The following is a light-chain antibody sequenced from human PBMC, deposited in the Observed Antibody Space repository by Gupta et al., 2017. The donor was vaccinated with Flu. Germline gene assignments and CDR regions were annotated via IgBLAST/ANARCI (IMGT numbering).Light chain of an antibody. J-gene: IGKJ3*01. Sequence: EVLMQHPPATLSVSPGEGATLSCRASQSVSSNLAWYQQKPGQAPRLLIYGASTRATASLASWSSSGSCRAFITTTSSMQSADFAVDYCQQYNNWSGHFGRGTKVEIK. CDR3: QQYNNWSGH. CDR2: GAS. CDR1: QSVSSN. V-gene: IGKV3-15*01.